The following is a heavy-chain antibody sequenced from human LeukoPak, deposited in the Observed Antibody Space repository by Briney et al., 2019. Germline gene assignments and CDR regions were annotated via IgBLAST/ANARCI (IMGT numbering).Heavy chain of an antibody. V-gene: IGHV3-11*01. CDR1: GFTFRDYF. CDR3: ARETYDSSAVDAFDT. CDR2: TNTAGNTI. J-gene: IGHJ3*02. D-gene: IGHD3-22*01. Sequence: GGSLRLSCAASGFTFRDYFMSWIRQAPGKGLEWVAYTNTAGNTIYYADSMKGRFTISRDNAKNSLYLQMNTLRAEDTAVYYCARETYDSSAVDAFDTWGQGTMVTVSP.